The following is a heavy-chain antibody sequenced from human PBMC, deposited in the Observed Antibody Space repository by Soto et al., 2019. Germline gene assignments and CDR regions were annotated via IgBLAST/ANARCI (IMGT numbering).Heavy chain of an antibody. D-gene: IGHD3-16*02. CDR3: ARDCRYDYIWGSYRNDYFDY. V-gene: IGHV3-11*01. CDR2: ISSSGSTI. Sequence: LRLSCAASRFTFSDYYMSWIRQAPGKGLEWVSYISSSGSTIYYADSVKGRFTISRDNAKNSLYLQMNSLRAEDTAVYYCARDCRYDYIWGSYRNDYFDYWGQGTLVTVSS. CDR1: RFTFSDYY. J-gene: IGHJ4*02.